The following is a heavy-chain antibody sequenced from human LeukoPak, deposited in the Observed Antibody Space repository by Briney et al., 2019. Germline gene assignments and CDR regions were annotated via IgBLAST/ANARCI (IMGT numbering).Heavy chain of an antibody. CDR1: GFSFDNYA. J-gene: IGHJ4*02. CDR3: ARDRSRITMVRGVDY. Sequence: PGGSLRLSCAASGFSFDNYAMSWVRQAPGKGLEWVSAISGGGSGTYYADSVKGRFTISRDNSKNTLYLQVNSLRAEDTAVYYCARDRSRITMVRGVDYWGQGTLVTVSS. V-gene: IGHV3-23*01. CDR2: ISGGGSGT. D-gene: IGHD3-10*01.